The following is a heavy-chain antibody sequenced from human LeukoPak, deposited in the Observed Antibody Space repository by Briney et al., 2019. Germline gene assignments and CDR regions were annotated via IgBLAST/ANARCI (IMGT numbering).Heavy chain of an antibody. D-gene: IGHD2-8*01. CDR2: IRSKPYGGTT. V-gene: IGHV3-49*04. J-gene: IGHJ4*02. Sequence: PGGSLRLSCTTSGFTFGDYGVNWVRQAPGKGREWVGFIRSKPYGGTTEYAASVKGRFTISRDDSKSIAYLQMKSLQTEDTAVYFCTRIRMQKPLDYWGQGTLVTVSS. CDR3: TRIRMQKPLDY. CDR1: GFTFGDYG.